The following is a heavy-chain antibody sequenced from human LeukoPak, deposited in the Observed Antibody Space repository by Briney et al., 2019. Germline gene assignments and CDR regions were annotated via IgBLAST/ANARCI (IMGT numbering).Heavy chain of an antibody. J-gene: IGHJ4*02. D-gene: IGHD3-10*01. CDR2: ISWNSGSI. CDR3: AKDSLVRGVIIETGFDY. V-gene: IGHV3-9*01. Sequence: GGSLRLSCAASGFTFDDYAMHWVRHAPGKGLEWVSGISWNSGSIGYADSVKGRFTISRDNAKNSLYLQMNSLRAEDTALYYCAKDSLVRGVIIETGFDYWGQGTLVTVSS. CDR1: GFTFDDYA.